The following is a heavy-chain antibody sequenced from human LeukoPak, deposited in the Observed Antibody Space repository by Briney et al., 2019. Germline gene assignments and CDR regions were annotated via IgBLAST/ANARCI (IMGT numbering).Heavy chain of an antibody. CDR2: ISGSGGST. J-gene: IGHJ6*03. D-gene: IGHD2-2*02. CDR3: ARDQYCSSTSCYNYYYMDV. CDR1: GFTFSNAW. Sequence: GGSLRLSCAASGFTFSNAWMSWVRQAPGKGLEWVSAISGSGGSTYYADSVKGRLTISRDNSKNTLYLQMNSLRAEDTAVYYCARDQYCSSTSCYNYYYMDVWGKGTTVTVSS. V-gene: IGHV3-23*01.